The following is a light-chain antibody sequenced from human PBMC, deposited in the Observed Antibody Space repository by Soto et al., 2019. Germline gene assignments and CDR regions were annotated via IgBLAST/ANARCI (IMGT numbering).Light chain of an antibody. CDR3: QQHFSGLST. Sequence: VCPQSKDTLSLSLGESATLSCRASQNVDNYVAWYQQKPGQAPRLLIYDASNGATGIPARFSGSGSGTAFTLTNTSLEPEDFAVYYCQQHFSGLSTFGQGTRVEI. CDR2: DAS. V-gene: IGKV3-11*01. CDR1: QNVDNY. J-gene: IGKJ5*01.